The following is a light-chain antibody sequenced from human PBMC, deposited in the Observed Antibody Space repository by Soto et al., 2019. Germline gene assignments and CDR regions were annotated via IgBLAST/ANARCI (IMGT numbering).Light chain of an antibody. CDR1: QTVRNNY. V-gene: IGKV3-20*01. J-gene: IGKJ1*01. CDR2: DAS. CDR3: QQYGSPGT. Sequence: EFVLTQSPGTLSLSPGERATLSCRASQTVRNNYLAWYQQKPGQAPRLLIYDASSRATGIPDRFSGGGSGTDFTLTISSLESEDFAVYYCQQYGSPGTFGQGTKVDIK.